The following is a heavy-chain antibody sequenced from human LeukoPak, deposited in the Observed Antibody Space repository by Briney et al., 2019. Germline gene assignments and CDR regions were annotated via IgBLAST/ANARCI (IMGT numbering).Heavy chain of an antibody. Sequence: KPSETLSLTCAVYGGSFSGYYWSWIRQPPGKGLEWIGEINHSGSTNYNPSLKSRVTISVDTSKNQFSLKLSSVTAADTAVYYCARGRDRSNWFDPWGQGTLVTVSS. V-gene: IGHV4-34*01. CDR3: ARGRDRSNWFDP. CDR2: INHSGST. CDR1: GGSFSGYY. J-gene: IGHJ5*02.